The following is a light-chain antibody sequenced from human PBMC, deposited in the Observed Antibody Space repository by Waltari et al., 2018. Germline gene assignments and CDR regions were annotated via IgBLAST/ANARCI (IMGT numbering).Light chain of an antibody. Sequence: ELVLTQSPAPLSLSPGERAPLSCTPSQSVSTYLDWYQQRPGQAHRLLIYDSSNRPTGTPARFSGSGSETDFTLTISSLEPEDFAVYCCQQRYKWPLTFGRGSKVEI. J-gene: IGKJ4*01. CDR2: DSS. CDR3: QQRYKWPLT. V-gene: IGKV3-11*01. CDR1: QSVSTY.